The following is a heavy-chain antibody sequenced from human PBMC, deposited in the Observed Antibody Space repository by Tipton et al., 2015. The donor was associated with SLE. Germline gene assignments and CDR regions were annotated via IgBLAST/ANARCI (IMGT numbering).Heavy chain of an antibody. CDR1: GLTFSNYW. CDR3: AKDLDYYGSGSFF. J-gene: IGHJ4*02. CDR2: INQDGSEK. Sequence: GSLRLSCAVSGLTFSNYWMSWVRQAPEKGLEWVANINQDGSEKYYVDSVKGRFTVSRDNAENSLYLQMNSLRAEDTAVYYCAKDLDYYGSGSFFWGQGTLVTVSS. D-gene: IGHD3-10*01. V-gene: IGHV3-7*01.